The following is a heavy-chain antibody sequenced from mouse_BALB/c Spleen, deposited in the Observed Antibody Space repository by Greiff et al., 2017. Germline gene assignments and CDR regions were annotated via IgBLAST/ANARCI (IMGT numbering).Heavy chain of an antibody. Sequence: EVKVVESGGGLVKPGGSLKLSCAASGFTFSSYTMSWVRQTPEKRLEWVATISSGGSYTYYPDSVKGRFTISRDNAKNTLYLQMSSLKSEDTAMYYCTRGLYDGYLYAMDYWGQGTSVTVSS. V-gene: IGHV5-6-4*01. CDR1: GFTFSSYT. D-gene: IGHD2-3*01. CDR2: ISSGGSYT. J-gene: IGHJ4*01. CDR3: TRGLYDGYLYAMDY.